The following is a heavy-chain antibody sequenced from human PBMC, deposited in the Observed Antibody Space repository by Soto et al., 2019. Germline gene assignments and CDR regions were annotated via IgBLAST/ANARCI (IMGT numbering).Heavy chain of an antibody. D-gene: IGHD2-2*01. CDR3: ARDWVYKRYCSSTSCYVGFDY. J-gene: IGHJ4*02. CDR2: ISAYNGNT. Sequence: ASVKVSCKASGYTFTSYGSSWVRQAPGQGLEWMGWISAYNGNTNYAQKLQGRVTMTTDTSTSTAYMELRSLRSDDTAVYYCARDWVYKRYCSSTSCYVGFDYWGQGTLVTVSS. CDR1: GYTFTSYG. V-gene: IGHV1-18*01.